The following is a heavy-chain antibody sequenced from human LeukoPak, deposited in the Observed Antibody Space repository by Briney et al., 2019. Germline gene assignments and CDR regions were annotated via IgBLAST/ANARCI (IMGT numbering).Heavy chain of an antibody. Sequence: PGGSLRLSCAASGFTFSRYWMHWVRTAPGKVLGLVPRINSDASSTSYADSVKGRFTISRDNAKNTLYLQMNSLRAEDTAVYYCARAKYYDFGSGYYEGMDNWGQGTLVTVSS. CDR2: INSDASST. CDR1: GFTFSRYW. CDR3: ARAKYYDFGSGYYEGMDN. J-gene: IGHJ4*02. V-gene: IGHV3-74*01. D-gene: IGHD3-3*01.